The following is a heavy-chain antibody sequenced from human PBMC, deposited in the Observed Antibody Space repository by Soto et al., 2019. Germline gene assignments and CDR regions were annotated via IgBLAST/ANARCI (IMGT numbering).Heavy chain of an antibody. V-gene: IGHV5-10-1*01. CDR1: GYSFTSYW. CDR2: IDPSDSYT. CDR3: ARLSSWYEYYYYGMDV. D-gene: IGHD6-13*01. J-gene: IGHJ6*02. Sequence: GESLKISGKGSGYSFTSYWISWVRQMPGKGLEWMGRIDPSDSYTNYSPSFQGHVTISADKSISTAYLQWSSLKASDTAMYYCARLSSWYEYYYYGMDVWGQGTTVTVSS.